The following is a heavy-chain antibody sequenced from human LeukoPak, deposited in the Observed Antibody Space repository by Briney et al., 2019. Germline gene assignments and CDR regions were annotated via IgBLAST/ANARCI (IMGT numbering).Heavy chain of an antibody. Sequence: GASVKVSCKASGYTFTKYDFSWVRQAPGQGLEWMGWISGYNGNTNYAQKFQGRVTMTMDTSTSTAYMELRSLRSDDTAVYHCARDYASGSWYSDYWGQGTLVTVSS. CDR3: ARDYASGSWYSDY. CDR2: ISGYNGNT. J-gene: IGHJ4*02. CDR1: GYTFTKYD. D-gene: IGHD3-10*01. V-gene: IGHV1-18*01.